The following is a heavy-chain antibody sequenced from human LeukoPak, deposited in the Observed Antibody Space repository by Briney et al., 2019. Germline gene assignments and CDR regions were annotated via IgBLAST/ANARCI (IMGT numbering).Heavy chain of an antibody. J-gene: IGHJ4*02. V-gene: IGHV3-23*01. CDR2: ISGSGGST. CDR3: AKDVKNWNYGRFDY. Sequence: PGGSLRLSCAASGFTFSSYAMSWVRRAPGKGLEWVSAISGSGGSTYYADSVKGRFTISRDNSKNTLYLQMNSLRAEDTAVYYCAKDVKNWNYGRFDYWGQGTLVTVSS. D-gene: IGHD1-7*01. CDR1: GFTFSSYA.